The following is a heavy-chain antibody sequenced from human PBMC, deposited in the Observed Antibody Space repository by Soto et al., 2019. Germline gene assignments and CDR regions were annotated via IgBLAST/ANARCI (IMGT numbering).Heavy chain of an antibody. CDR2: IAGEGIST. Sequence: GGSLRLSCAASGFTFSRYWMHWVRQAPGKGLVWVSRIAGEGISTNYADSVKGRFTASRDNAKNTVYLEMSSLRAEDTAVYYCIRDLRSGDFWGQGTLVTVSS. V-gene: IGHV3-74*01. D-gene: IGHD6-19*01. CDR1: GFTFSRYW. CDR3: IRDLRSGDF. J-gene: IGHJ4*02.